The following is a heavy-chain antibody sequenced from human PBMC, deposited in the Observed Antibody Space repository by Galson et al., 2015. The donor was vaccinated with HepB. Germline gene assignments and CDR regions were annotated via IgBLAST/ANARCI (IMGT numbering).Heavy chain of an antibody. V-gene: IGHV4-59*01. J-gene: IGHJ4*02. Sequence: LTCTVSGGSISSYYWSWIRQPPGKGLEWIGYIYYSGSTNYNPSLKSRVTISVDTSKNQFSLKLSSVTAADTAVYYCAREELQWLIFDYWGQGTLVTVSS. CDR1: GGSISSYY. CDR3: AREELQWLIFDY. D-gene: IGHD6-19*01. CDR2: IYYSGST.